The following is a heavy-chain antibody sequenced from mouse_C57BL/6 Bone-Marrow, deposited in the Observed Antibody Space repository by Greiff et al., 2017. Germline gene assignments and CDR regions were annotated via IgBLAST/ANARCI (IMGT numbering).Heavy chain of an antibody. CDR1: GYTFTSYW. V-gene: IGHV1-53*01. CDR3: ARPYYGSSYRYAMDY. CDR2: INPSNGGT. J-gene: IGHJ4*01. D-gene: IGHD1-1*01. Sequence: QVQLQQPGAELVKPGASVKLSCKASGYTFTSYWMHWVKQRPGQGLEWIGNINPSNGGTNYNEKFKSKATLTVDKSSSTAYMQLSSLTSEDSAVYYCARPYYGSSYRYAMDYWGQGTSVTVSS.